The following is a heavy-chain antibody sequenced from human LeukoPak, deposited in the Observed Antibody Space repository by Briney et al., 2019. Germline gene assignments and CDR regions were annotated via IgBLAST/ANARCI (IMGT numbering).Heavy chain of an antibody. J-gene: IGHJ6*03. D-gene: IGHD1-26*01. CDR1: GGSISSGSYY. Sequence: SETLSLTCTVSGGSISSGSYYWSWIRQPAGKGLEWIGRIYTSGSTNYNSSLKSRVTISVDTSNNQFSLKLSSVTAADTAVYYCARVLVGASYYYYYMDVWGKGTTVTVSS. CDR3: ARVLVGASYYYYYMDV. V-gene: IGHV4-61*02. CDR2: IYTSGST.